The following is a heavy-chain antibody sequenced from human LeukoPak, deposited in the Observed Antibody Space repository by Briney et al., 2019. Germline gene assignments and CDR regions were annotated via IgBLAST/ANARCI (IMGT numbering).Heavy chain of an antibody. CDR1: GGSISNYH. CDR2: IHTSGST. D-gene: IGHD6-19*01. Sequence: SETLSLTCTVSGGSISNYHWSWIRQPAGKGLEWIGQIHTSGSTNYNPPLKSRVTVSIDTPENQLSLTIRSVTAADTAIYYCARRHVSSGWSFDYWGQGTLVTVSS. J-gene: IGHJ4*02. CDR3: ARRHVSSGWSFDY. V-gene: IGHV4-4*07.